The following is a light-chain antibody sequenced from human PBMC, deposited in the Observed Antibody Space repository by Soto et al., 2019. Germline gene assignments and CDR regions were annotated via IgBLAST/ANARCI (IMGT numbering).Light chain of an antibody. CDR1: QSIRSSY. CDR2: GAS. J-gene: IGKJ3*01. Sequence: ETVLTQSPGTLSLSPGERATLSCRASQSIRSSYLAWYQQKPGQAPRLLIYGASSRATGIPDRFIGSGSGTDFTLTISRLEPEDFAVYYCQQFGTSPIFTVGPGTKVDIK. CDR3: QQFGTSPIFT. V-gene: IGKV3-20*01.